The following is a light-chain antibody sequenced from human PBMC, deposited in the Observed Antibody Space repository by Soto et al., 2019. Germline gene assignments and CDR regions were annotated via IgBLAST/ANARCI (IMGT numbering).Light chain of an antibody. CDR2: GAS. J-gene: IGKJ1*01. CDR3: QQYGSSPPWT. CDR1: QSVSSSY. Sequence: EIVLTQSPGTLSLSPGERATLSCRASQSVSSSYLAWYQQKPGQAPRLLIYGASSRATDIPDRFSGSGSGTDFTLTISRLEPEDFAVYYCQQYGSSPPWTFGHGTKVEIK. V-gene: IGKV3-20*01.